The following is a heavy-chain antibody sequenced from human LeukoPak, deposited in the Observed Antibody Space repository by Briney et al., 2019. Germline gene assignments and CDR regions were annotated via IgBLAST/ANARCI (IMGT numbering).Heavy chain of an antibody. Sequence: GESLKISCKGSGYSFTTYWIAWVRQMPGKGLEWMGFIYPGDSDTRYSPSFQGQVTISADKSICTAFLQWSSLKASDTAMYYCARQQVAYYYYYGMDVWGKGTTVTVSS. CDR1: GYSFTTYW. J-gene: IGHJ6*04. CDR3: ARQQVAYYYYYGMDV. V-gene: IGHV5-51*01. D-gene: IGHD2-15*01. CDR2: IYPGDSDT.